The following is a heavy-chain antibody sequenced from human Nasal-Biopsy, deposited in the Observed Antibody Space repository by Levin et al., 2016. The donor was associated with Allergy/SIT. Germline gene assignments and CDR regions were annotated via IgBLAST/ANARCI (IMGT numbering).Heavy chain of an antibody. CDR3: ATGPGYNFSSNWFFHL. CDR2: IYFSGRT. CDR1: AGYITSYY. J-gene: IGHJ2*01. Sequence: SETLSLTCTVSAGYITSYYWGWIRQPPGKGLEWIGYIYFSGRTNYNPSLQSRVTISMDTAKSQFSLHLASVTAADTALYFCATGPGYNFSSNWFFHLWGRGTRVTVSS. V-gene: IGHV4-59*01. D-gene: IGHD1-1*01.